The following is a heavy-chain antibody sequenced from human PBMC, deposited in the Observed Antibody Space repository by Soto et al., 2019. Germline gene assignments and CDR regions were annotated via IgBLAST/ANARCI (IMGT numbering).Heavy chain of an antibody. V-gene: IGHV1-8*01. CDR2: MNPNSGNT. J-gene: IGHJ6*02. D-gene: IGHD6-13*01. CDR3: ARRGYSSSWYYYYYYGMDV. Sequence: QVQLVQSGAEVKKPGASVKVSCKASGYTFTSYDINWVRQATGQGLEWMGWMNPNSGNTGYAQKFQCRVTMTRNTSIRTAYMELSSLRSEDTAVYYCARRGYSSSWYYYYYYGMDVWGQGTTVTVSS. CDR1: GYTFTSYD.